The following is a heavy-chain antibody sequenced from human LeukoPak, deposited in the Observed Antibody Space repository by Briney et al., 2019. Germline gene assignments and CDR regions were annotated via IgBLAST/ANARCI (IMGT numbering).Heavy chain of an antibody. CDR2: ISGSGGST. Sequence: HPGGSLRLSCAASGFTFSSYNMNWVRQAPGKGLEWVSAISGSGGSTYYADSVKGRFTISRDNSKNTLYLQMNSLRAEDTAVYYCAKDPWYGSGSYRGAIDYWGQGTLVTVSS. CDR1: GFTFSSYN. CDR3: AKDPWYGSGSYRGAIDY. D-gene: IGHD3-10*01. J-gene: IGHJ4*02. V-gene: IGHV3-23*01.